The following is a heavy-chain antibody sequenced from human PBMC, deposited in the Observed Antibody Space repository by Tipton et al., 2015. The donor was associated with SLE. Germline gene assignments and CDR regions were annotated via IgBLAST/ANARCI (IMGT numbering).Heavy chain of an antibody. D-gene: IGHD4-23*01. CDR2: ITRRGKT. V-gene: IGHV4-34*01. CDR3: ARGGTGDGRNPFDP. Sequence: TLSLTCAVHDGSLSNYYWSWFRRPSGRGLEWIGEITRRGKTNYNPSLKSRVTISVDTSKNQFSLNLRSVTAADTAVYYCARGGTGDGRNPFDPWRQGTLVTVSS. J-gene: IGHJ5*02. CDR1: DGSLSNYY.